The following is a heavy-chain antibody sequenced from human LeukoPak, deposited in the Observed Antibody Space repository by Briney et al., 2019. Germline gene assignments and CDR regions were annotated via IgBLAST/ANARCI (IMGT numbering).Heavy chain of an antibody. J-gene: IGHJ4*02. Sequence: GASVKVSCKASGYTFTGYYMHWVRQAPGQGLEWMGWINPNGGGTNYAQKFQGRVTMTRDTSISTAYMELSRLRSDDTAVYYCARFYDILTGYYNGYWGQGTLVTVSS. CDR3: ARFYDILTGYYNGY. V-gene: IGHV1-2*02. CDR2: INPNGGGT. CDR1: GYTFTGYY. D-gene: IGHD3-9*01.